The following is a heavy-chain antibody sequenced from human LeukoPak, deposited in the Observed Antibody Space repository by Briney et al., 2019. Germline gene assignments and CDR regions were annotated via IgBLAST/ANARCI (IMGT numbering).Heavy chain of an antibody. J-gene: IGHJ5*02. CDR3: AKVAVAGQGGWFDP. CDR2: IIPIFGTA. Sequence: GSSVKVSCTASGGTFSSYAISWVRQAPGQGLEWMGGIIPIFGTANYAQKFQGRVTITADESTSTAYMELSSLRSEDTAVYYCAKVAVAGQGGWFDPWGQGTLVTVSS. D-gene: IGHD6-19*01. V-gene: IGHV1-69*01. CDR1: GGTFSSYA.